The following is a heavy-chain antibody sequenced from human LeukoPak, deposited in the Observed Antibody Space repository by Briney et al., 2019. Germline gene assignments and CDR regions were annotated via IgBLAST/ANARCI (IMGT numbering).Heavy chain of an antibody. CDR3: ARDCSSTSCAYGMDV. CDR2: IYYSGST. J-gene: IGHJ6*02. Sequence: SETLSLTCTVSGGSISSGGYYWSWIRQHPGKGLEWIGYIYYSGSTYYNPFLKSRVTISVDTSKNQFSLKLSSVTAADTAVYYCARDCSSTSCAYGMDVWGQGTTVTVSS. CDR1: GGSISSGGYY. V-gene: IGHV4-31*03. D-gene: IGHD2-2*01.